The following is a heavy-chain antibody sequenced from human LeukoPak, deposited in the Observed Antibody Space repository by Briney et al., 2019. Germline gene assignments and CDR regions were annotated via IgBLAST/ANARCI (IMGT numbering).Heavy chain of an antibody. V-gene: IGHV3-33*01. D-gene: IGHD4-17*01. J-gene: IGHJ4*02. CDR1: GFTFSTYG. Sequence: GRSLRLSCTASGFTFSTYGMHWVRQAPGKGLEWVAIIWYDGSNKYYADSVKGRFTISRDNSKNTLYLQMNSLRAEDTAAYYCARGNYGDSTDYWGQGTLVTVSS. CDR2: IWYDGSNK. CDR3: ARGNYGDSTDY.